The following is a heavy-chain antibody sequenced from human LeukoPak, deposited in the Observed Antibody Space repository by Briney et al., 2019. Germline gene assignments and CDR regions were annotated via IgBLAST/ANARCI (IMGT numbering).Heavy chain of an antibody. CDR2: IYHSGST. D-gene: IGHD3-10*01. J-gene: IGHJ5*02. Sequence: SETLSLTCAVSGGSISSGGYSWSWIRQPPGKGLGWIGYIYHSGSTYYNPSLKSRVTISVDRSKNQFSLKLSSVTAADTAVYYCARGLDFYGSGSLDWFDPWGQGTLVTVSS. CDR1: GGSISSGGYS. CDR3: ARGLDFYGSGSLDWFDP. V-gene: IGHV4-30-2*01.